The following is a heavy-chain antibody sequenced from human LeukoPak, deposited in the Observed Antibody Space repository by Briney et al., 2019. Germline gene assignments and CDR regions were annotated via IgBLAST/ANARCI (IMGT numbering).Heavy chain of an antibody. Sequence: GGSRRLSCAASGSTFSSYEMNWVRQAPGKGLEWVSYISSSGSTIYYADSVKGRFTISRDNAKNSLYLQMNSLRAEDTAVYYCAELGITMIGGVWGKGTTVTISS. D-gene: IGHD3-10*02. J-gene: IGHJ6*04. CDR2: ISSSGSTI. CDR3: AELGITMIGGV. V-gene: IGHV3-48*03. CDR1: GSTFSSYE.